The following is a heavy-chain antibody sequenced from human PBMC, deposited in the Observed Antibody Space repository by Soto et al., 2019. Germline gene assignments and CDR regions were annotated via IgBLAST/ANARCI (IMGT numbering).Heavy chain of an antibody. V-gene: IGHV3-53*01. D-gene: IGHD3-22*01. J-gene: IGHJ5*02. CDR3: AKDAQHASSGYYPNWFDP. CDR1: GFTVSSNY. Sequence: LSCAASGFTVSSNYMSRVRQAPGKGLEWVSVIYSGGSTYYADSVKGRFTISRDNSKNTLYLQMNSLRAEDTAVYYCAKDAQHASSGYYPNWFDPWGQGTLVTVSS. CDR2: IYSGGST.